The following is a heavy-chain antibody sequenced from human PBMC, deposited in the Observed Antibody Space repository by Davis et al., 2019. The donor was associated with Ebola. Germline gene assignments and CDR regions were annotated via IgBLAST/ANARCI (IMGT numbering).Heavy chain of an antibody. CDR3: ARGRIQHYYFDY. D-gene: IGHD5-18*01. Sequence: PSETLSLTCTVSGGSISSGDYYWSWIRQPPGKGLEWIGYIYYSGSTYYNPSLKSRVTISVDTSKNQFSLKLSSVTAADTAVYYCARGRIQHYYFDYWGQGTLVTVSS. V-gene: IGHV4-30-4*01. CDR2: IYYSGST. CDR1: GGSISSGDYY. J-gene: IGHJ4*02.